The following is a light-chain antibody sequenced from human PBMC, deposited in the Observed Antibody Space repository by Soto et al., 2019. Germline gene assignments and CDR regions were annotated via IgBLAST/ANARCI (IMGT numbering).Light chain of an antibody. CDR3: AAWDDSLSVV. J-gene: IGLJ1*01. CDR1: SSNIGSNY. V-gene: IGLV1-47*01. CDR2: RNN. Sequence: QCVLTQPPSASGTPGRRVTISCSGSSSNIGSNYVYWYQQLPGTAPKLLIYRNNQRPSGVPDRFSGSKSGTSASLAISGLRSEDEADYYCAAWDDSLSVVFGTGTKVTVL.